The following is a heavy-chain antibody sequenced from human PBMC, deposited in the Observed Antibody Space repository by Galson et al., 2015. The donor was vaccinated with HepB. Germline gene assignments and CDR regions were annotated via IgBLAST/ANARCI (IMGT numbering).Heavy chain of an antibody. D-gene: IGHD3-3*01. CDR3: AKDQGGYYDFWSGYPPAPMDV. CDR2: ISSSGGST. J-gene: IGHJ6*03. V-gene: IGHV3-23*01. Sequence: SLRLSCAASGFTFSSYAMSWVRQAPGKGLEWVSAISSSGGSTYYADSVKGRFTISRDNSKNTLYLQMNSLRAEDTAVYYCAKDQGGYYDFWSGYPPAPMDVWGKGTTVTVSS. CDR1: GFTFSSYA.